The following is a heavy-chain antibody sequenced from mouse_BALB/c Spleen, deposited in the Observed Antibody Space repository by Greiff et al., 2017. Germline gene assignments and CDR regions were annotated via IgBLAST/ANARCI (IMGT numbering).Heavy chain of an antibody. CDR2: ISSGGSYT. D-gene: IGHD2-1*01. CDR3: ARGGKGYFDV. CDR1: GFTFSSYA. Sequence: EVKLMESGGGLVKPGGSLKLSCAASGFTFSSYAMSWVRQSPEKRLEWVAEISSGGSYTYYPDTVTGRFTISRDNAKNTLYLEMSSLRSEDTAMYYCARGGKGYFDVWGAGTTVTVSS. J-gene: IGHJ1*01. V-gene: IGHV5-9-4*01.